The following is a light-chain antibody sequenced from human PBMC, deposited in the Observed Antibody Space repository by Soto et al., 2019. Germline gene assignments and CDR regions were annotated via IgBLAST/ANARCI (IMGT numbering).Light chain of an antibody. CDR3: QHYNNWPPWT. Sequence: EIVMTQSPATLSVSPGERATLSCRASQSVSSNLAWYQQTPGQDPRLLIYGASTRATGIPARFSGSGSGTAFTLTISSLQSEEFAVYYCQHYNNWPPWTFGQGNKVDIK. CDR1: QSVSSN. CDR2: GAS. V-gene: IGKV3-15*01. J-gene: IGKJ1*01.